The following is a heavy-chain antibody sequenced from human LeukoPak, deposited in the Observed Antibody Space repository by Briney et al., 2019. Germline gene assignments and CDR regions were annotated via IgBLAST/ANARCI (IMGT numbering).Heavy chain of an antibody. D-gene: IGHD3-16*01. CDR2: INHSGST. CDR3: ARELLVARGSFDS. CDR1: GGSFSGYY. J-gene: IGHJ4*02. Sequence: PSETLSLTCAVYGGSFSGYYWSWIRQPTGKGLEWIGEINHSGSTNYNPSLKSRVTISVDTSKNQFSLKLSSVTDADTAIYYCARELLVARGSFDSWGQGALVTVSS. V-gene: IGHV4-34*01.